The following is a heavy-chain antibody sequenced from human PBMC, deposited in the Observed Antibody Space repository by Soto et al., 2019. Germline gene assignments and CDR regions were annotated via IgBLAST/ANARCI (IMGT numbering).Heavy chain of an antibody. J-gene: IGHJ6*03. CDR1: GYTFTSYD. Sequence: GASVKVSCKASGYTFTSYDINWVRQATGQGLEWMGWMNPNSGNTGYAQKFQGRVTMTRNTSISTAYMELSSLRSEDTAVYYCGRRFGYYDFGTRDYSSYMAVGGKGPTVTVSS. CDR2: MNPNSGNT. V-gene: IGHV1-8*01. CDR3: GRRFGYYDFGTRDYSSYMAV. D-gene: IGHD3-3*01.